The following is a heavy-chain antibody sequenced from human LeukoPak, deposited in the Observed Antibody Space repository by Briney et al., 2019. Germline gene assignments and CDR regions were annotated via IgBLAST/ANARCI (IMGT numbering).Heavy chain of an antibody. Sequence: SETLSLTCTVSGGSTSSSSYYWGWIRQPPGKGLEWIGSIYYSGSTYYNPSLKSRVTISVDTSKNQFSLKLSSVTAADTALYFCARGYGLVPVSGYFDYWGQGTLVTVSS. CDR2: IYYSGST. CDR1: GGSTSSSSYY. J-gene: IGHJ4*02. V-gene: IGHV4-39*07. D-gene: IGHD6-19*01. CDR3: ARGYGLVPVSGYFDY.